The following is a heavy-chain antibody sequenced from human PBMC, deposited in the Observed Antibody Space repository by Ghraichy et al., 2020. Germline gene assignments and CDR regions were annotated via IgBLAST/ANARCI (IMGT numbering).Heavy chain of an antibody. CDR2: IYHSGST. V-gene: IGHV4-4*02. CDR1: GGSISSSNW. CDR3: ARGALRTQGTAGYYYYGMDV. J-gene: IGHJ6*02. D-gene: IGHD1-7*01. Sequence: SETLSLTCAVSGGSISSSNWWSWVRQPPGKGLEWIGEIYHSGSTNYNPSLKSRVTISVDKSKNQFSLKLSSVTAADTAVYYCARGALRTQGTAGYYYYGMDVWGQGTTVTVSS.